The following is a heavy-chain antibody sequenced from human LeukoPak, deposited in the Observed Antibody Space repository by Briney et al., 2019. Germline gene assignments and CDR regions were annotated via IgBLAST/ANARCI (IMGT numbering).Heavy chain of an antibody. V-gene: IGHV4-34*01. CDR2: TNHSGST. CDR3: ARGLVRITMIVGAMGATYYFDY. D-gene: IGHD3-22*01. CDR1: GGSFSGYY. J-gene: IGHJ4*02. Sequence: SETLSLTCAVYGGSFSGYYWSWIRQPPGKGLEWIGETNHSGSTNYNPSLKSRVTISVDTSKNQFSLKLSSVTAADTAVYYCARGLVRITMIVGAMGATYYFDYWGQGTLVTVSS.